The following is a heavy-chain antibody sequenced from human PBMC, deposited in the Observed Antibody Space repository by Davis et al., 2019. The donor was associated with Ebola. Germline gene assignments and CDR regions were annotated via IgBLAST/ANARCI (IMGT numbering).Heavy chain of an antibody. Sequence: GSLRLSCTVSGGSISSSSYYWGWIRQPPGKGLEWIGSIYYSGSTYYNPSLKSRVTISVDTSKNQFSLKLSSVTAADTAVYYCARQSYDFWSGSLSKYNWFDPWGQGTLVTVSS. D-gene: IGHD3-3*01. V-gene: IGHV4-39*01. J-gene: IGHJ5*02. CDR2: IYYSGST. CDR1: GGSISSSSYY. CDR3: ARQSYDFWSGSLSKYNWFDP.